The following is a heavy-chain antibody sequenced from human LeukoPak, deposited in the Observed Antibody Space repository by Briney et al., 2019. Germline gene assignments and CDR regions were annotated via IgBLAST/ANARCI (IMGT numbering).Heavy chain of an antibody. D-gene: IGHD3-16*01. V-gene: IGHV4-34*01. J-gene: IGHJ4*02. Sequence: SETLSLTCAVYGGSFSGYYWSWIRQPPGKGLEWIGEINHSGSTNYNPSLKSRVTISVDTSKNQFSLKLSSVTAADTAVYYCVRGITLDYWGQGTLATVSS. CDR2: INHSGST. CDR3: VRGITLDY. CDR1: GGSFSGYY.